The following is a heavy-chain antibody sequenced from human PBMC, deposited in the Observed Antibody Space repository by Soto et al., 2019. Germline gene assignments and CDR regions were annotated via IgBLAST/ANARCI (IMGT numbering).Heavy chain of an antibody. Sequence: GGSLRLSCAASGFTFSSYAMHWVRQAPGKGLEYVSAISSNGGSTYYANSVKGRFTISRDNSKNTLYLQMGSLRAEDMAVYYCARARCSSASCYSPFDYWGQGTLVTVSS. CDR1: GFTFSSYA. J-gene: IGHJ4*02. CDR2: ISSNGGST. V-gene: IGHV3-64*01. D-gene: IGHD2-2*01. CDR3: ARARCSSASCYSPFDY.